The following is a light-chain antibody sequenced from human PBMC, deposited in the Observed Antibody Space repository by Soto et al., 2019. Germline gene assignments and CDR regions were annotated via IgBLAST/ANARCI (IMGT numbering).Light chain of an antibody. CDR1: HNDIGTYDY. CDR3: SSFTSNRIYV. CDR2: GVT. J-gene: IGLJ1*01. V-gene: IGLV2-14*03. Sequence: QSVLTQPTSVSGSPGQSITISCTGNHNDIGTYDYVSWYQQHPGRAPRLLIHGVTTRPSGISDRFSASNSGLTASLTISGLQPEDEADYDCSSFTSNRIYVFGPGTKVTVL.